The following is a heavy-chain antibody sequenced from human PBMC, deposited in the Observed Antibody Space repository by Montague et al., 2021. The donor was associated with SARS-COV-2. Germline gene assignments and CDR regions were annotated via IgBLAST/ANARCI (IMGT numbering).Heavy chain of an antibody. CDR2: IYYSGST. CDR3: ARDLAKEVLLWFSTGYGMDV. CDR1: GGSISSSSYY. Sequence: SETLSLTCTVSGGSISSSSYYWGWIRQPPGKGLEWIGSIYYSGSTYYNPSLKSRVTISVDTSKNQFSLKLSSVTAADTAVYYCARDLAKEVLLWFSTGYGMDVWGQGTTVTVSS. V-gene: IGHV4-39*07. J-gene: IGHJ6*02. D-gene: IGHD3-10*01.